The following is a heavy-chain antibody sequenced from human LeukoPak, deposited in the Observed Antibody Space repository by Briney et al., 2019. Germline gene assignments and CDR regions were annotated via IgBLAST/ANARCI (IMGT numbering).Heavy chain of an antibody. CDR3: GRDREMSYSFDI. CDR1: GYTFTSYA. J-gene: IGHJ3*02. D-gene: IGHD2-21*01. Sequence: ASVKVSCKASGYTFTSYAMQWVRQAPGQRLEWMGWINAGNGNTKYSQEFQGRVTITRDTSASTAYMELSSLRSEDMAVYYCGRDREMSYSFDIWGQGTMVTVSS. CDR2: INAGNGNT. V-gene: IGHV1-3*03.